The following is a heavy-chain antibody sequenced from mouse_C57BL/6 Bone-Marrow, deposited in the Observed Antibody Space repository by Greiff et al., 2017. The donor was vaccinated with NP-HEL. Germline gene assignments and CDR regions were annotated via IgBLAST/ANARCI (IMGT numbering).Heavy chain of an antibody. D-gene: IGHD2-3*01. V-gene: IGHV1-82*01. CDR2: IYPGDGDT. CDR3: ARGGIYDGYYWYFDV. Sequence: VKLQQSGPELVKPGASVKISCKASGYAFSSSWLNWVKQRPGKGLEWIGRIYPGDGDTNYNGKFKGKATLTADKSSSTAYMQLSSLTSEDSAVYFCARGGIYDGYYWYFDVWGTGTTVTVSS. CDR1: GYAFSSSW. J-gene: IGHJ1*03.